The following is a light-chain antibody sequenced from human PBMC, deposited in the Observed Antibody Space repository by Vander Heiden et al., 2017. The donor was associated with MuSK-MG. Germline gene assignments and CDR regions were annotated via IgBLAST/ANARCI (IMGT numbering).Light chain of an antibody. V-gene: IGKV1-5*03. CDR1: QSISNL. CDR3: QHCHSSSRGLT. J-gene: IGKJ1*01. CDR2: KAS. Sequence: IQLTQSPSTLSASLGDRVTITCRASQSISNLLAWYQQKPGKAPKLLIYKASTLESGVPSRFRGSGSGTEFTLTINNLQPDDFAVYYCQHCHSSSRGLTFGQGTTVELK.